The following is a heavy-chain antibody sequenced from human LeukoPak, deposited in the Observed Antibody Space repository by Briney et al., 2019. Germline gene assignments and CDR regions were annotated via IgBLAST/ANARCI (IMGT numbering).Heavy chain of an antibody. CDR2: ISSSGSTI. Sequence: PGGSLRLSCAASGFTFSNYDMTWVRQAPGKGLEWVSYISSSGSTIYYADSVKGRFTISRDNAKNSLYLQMNSLRAEDTAVYYCARDGATTVTTVYYMDVWGKGTTVTISS. CDR3: ARDGATTVTTVYYMDV. D-gene: IGHD4-17*01. V-gene: IGHV3-11*01. J-gene: IGHJ6*03. CDR1: GFTFSNYD.